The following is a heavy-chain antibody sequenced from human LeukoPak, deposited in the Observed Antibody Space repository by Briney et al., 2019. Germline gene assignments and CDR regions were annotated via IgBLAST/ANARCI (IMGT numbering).Heavy chain of an antibody. CDR1: GFTFSSYS. CDR2: ISSSSSDI. J-gene: IGHJ4*02. Sequence: GGSLRLSCAASGFTFSSYSMNWVRQAPGKGREWVSSISSSSSDIYYADSVKARFTISRENAKNSLYLQMNSLRAADTAVYYCARDNYGGKPFDYWGQGTLVTVSS. V-gene: IGHV3-21*01. CDR3: ARDNYGGKPFDY. D-gene: IGHD4-23*01.